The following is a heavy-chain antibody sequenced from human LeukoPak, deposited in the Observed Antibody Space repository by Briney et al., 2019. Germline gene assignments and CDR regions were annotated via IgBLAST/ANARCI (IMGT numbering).Heavy chain of an antibody. D-gene: IGHD3-9*01. V-gene: IGHV1-2*06. CDR2: XNPNSGGT. CDR3: ARDPPYDILTGYSDDY. J-gene: IGHJ4*02. Sequence: MHXVXQAPGQGLEXMGRXNPNSGGTNYAQKFQGRVTMTRDTSISTAYMELSRLRSDDTAVYYCARDPPYDILTGYSDDYWGQGTLVTVSS.